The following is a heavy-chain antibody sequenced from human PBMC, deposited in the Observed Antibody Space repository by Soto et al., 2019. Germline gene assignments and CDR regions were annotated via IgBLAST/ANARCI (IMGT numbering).Heavy chain of an antibody. CDR1: GFTFSSYA. CDR2: ISGSGGST. CDR3: AKDRDSGSYRNWFDP. V-gene: IGHV3-23*01. Sequence: GGSLRLSCAASGFTFSSYAMSWVRQAPGKGLEWVSAISGSGGSTYYADSVKGRFTISRDNSKNTLYLQMNSLRAEDTAVYYCAKDRDSGSYRNWFDPWGQGTLVTVSS. D-gene: IGHD1-26*01. J-gene: IGHJ5*02.